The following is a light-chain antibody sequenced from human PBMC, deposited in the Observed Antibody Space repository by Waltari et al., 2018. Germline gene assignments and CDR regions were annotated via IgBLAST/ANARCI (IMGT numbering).Light chain of an antibody. CDR1: SGPSTNT. V-gene: IGLV4-69*01. CDR3: QTGGHGTWV. CDR2: VNSDGSH. Sequence: QLVLTQSPSASASLRASVKLTCTPSSGPSTNTIAWHQQQPEKGPRYLMKVNSDGSHRRGAXXXXXFSGSSSGAEHYLTISSLQSEDEADYYCQTGGHGTWVFGGGTKLTVL. J-gene: IGLJ3*02.